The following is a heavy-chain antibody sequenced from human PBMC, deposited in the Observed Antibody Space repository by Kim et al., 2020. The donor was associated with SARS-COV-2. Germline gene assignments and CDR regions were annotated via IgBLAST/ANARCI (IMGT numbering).Heavy chain of an antibody. CDR3: ANGTWGTEPEYLDT. CDR1: GFTFMYSA. CDR2: VTYTGSTT. J-gene: IGHJ4*02. D-gene: IGHD3-16*01. Sequence: GGSLRLSCAASGFTFMYSAMNWVRQAPGKGLEWVSSVTYTGSTTYYADSVKGRFTISRDNSKNTLYLQMNSLRAEDTAVYYCANGTWGTEPEYLDTWGQGTPVTASS. V-gene: IGHV3-23*01.